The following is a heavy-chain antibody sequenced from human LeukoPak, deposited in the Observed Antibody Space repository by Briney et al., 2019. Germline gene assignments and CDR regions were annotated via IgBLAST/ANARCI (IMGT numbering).Heavy chain of an antibody. J-gene: IGHJ6*02. CDR3: ARDPTLRGVMTYGMDV. V-gene: IGHV1-69*13. CDR2: IIPIFGTA. CDR1: GGTFSCYA. Sequence: HGASVKVSCKASGGTFSCYAISWVRQAPGQGLEWMGGIIPIFGTANYAQKFQGRVTITADESTSTAYMELSSLRSEDTAVYYCARDPTLRGVMTYGMDVWGQGTTVTVSS. D-gene: IGHD3-10*01.